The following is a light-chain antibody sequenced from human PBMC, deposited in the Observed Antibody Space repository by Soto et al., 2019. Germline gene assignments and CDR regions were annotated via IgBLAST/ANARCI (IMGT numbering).Light chain of an antibody. Sequence: QVTQSPSSLSASVMDRVTITCRASQGINTFLAWYQQKAGKAPKLLIYAASTLQSGVPSRFSGSGSGTDFTLTISSLQPEDFATYYCQQSYSSPITFGQGTRLEIK. V-gene: IGKV1-39*01. CDR3: QQSYSSPIT. J-gene: IGKJ5*01. CDR2: AAS. CDR1: QGINTF.